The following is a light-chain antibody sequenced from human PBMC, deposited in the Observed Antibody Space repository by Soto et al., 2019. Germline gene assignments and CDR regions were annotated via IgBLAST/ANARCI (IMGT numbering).Light chain of an antibody. J-gene: IGKJ5*01. CDR3: QQYVSLPIT. CDR1: QSVSSN. V-gene: IGKV3-20*01. Sequence: EVVLTQFPGTLSLSPGERATLSCRASQSVSSNLAWYQQKPGQAPRLLIYGASSRATGIPDRFSGSGSGTDFTLAISRVEPEEFAVYYCQQYVSLPITVGQGTRLEIK. CDR2: GAS.